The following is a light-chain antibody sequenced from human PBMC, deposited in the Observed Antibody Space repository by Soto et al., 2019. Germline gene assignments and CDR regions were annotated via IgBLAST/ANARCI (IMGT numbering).Light chain of an antibody. CDR1: QSVSSN. CDR3: KPYNNWPPLYT. V-gene: IGKV3-15*01. CDR2: GAS. Sequence: EIVMTQSPATLSVSPGDRATLSCRASQSVSSNLAWYQHRPGQAPIRLIYGASTRATGIPDRCSGSGSGTEFTLTISSLQSEDFAVYYCKPYNNWPPLYTFGQGTKLEI. J-gene: IGKJ2*01.